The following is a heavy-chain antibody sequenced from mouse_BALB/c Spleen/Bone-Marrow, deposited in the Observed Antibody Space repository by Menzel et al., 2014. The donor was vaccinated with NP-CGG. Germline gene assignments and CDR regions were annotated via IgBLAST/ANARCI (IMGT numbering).Heavy chain of an antibody. J-gene: IGHJ2*01. Sequence: EVMLVESGPGLVKPSQSLSLPCTVTGNSITSDYAWNWIRQFPGNKLEWMGYISYSGATTYNPSLKSRISITRDTSKNQFFLQLNSVTTEDTATYYCARGSYYFDYWGQGTTLTVSS. V-gene: IGHV3-2*02. CDR3: ARGSYYFDY. CDR2: ISYSGAT. D-gene: IGHD3-1*01. CDR1: GNSITSDYA.